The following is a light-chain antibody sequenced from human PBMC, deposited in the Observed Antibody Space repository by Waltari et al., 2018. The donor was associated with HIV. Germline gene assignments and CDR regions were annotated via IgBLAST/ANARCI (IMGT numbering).Light chain of an antibody. V-gene: IGLV1-47*01. Sequence: QSVVTQPPSASGTLGQRVTISSSGGTSNIGRNYVNWYHHLPGTSHKLLIYMNHQRPSGVPDLISASKSGTSASLAISGLRSEDEADYYCASWDDSLGGFWIFGGGTNLYVL. J-gene: IGLJ2*01. CDR1: TSNIGRNY. CDR3: ASWDDSLGGFWI. CDR2: MNH.